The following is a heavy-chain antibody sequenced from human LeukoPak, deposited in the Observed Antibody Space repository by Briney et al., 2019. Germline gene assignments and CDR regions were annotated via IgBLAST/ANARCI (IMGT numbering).Heavy chain of an antibody. CDR1: GYSISSGYY. Sequence: SETLSLTCTVSGYSISSGYYWGWIRQPPGKGLEWIGSIYHSGRTFYNPSLKSRVTISVDTSKNQFSLKLSSVTAADTAVYYCARRPRPLRYSGEANFDYWGQGTLVTVSS. CDR2: IYHSGRT. D-gene: IGHD3-9*01. CDR3: ARRPRPLRYSGEANFDY. V-gene: IGHV4-38-2*02. J-gene: IGHJ4*02.